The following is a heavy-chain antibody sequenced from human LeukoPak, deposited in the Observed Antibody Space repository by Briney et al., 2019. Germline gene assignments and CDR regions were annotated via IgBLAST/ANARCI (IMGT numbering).Heavy chain of an antibody. CDR3: ARRAGAYSHPYDY. Sequence: KPGGSLRLSCAASGFPFSDYYMSWIRQAPGKGLEWVSYISSIGSTIYYADSVKGRFTISRDNAKNSLYLQMNSLRAEDTAVYYCARRAGAYSHPYDYWGQGTPVTVSS. CDR2: ISSIGSTI. D-gene: IGHD4/OR15-4a*01. CDR1: GFPFSDYY. J-gene: IGHJ4*02. V-gene: IGHV3-11*01.